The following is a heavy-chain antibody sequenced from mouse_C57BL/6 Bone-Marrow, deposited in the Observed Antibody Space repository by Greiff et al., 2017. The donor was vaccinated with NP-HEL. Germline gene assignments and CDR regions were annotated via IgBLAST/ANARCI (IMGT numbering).Heavy chain of an antibody. D-gene: IGHD2-1*01. Sequence: EVQRVESEGGLVQPGSSMKLSCTASGFTFSDYYMAWVRQVPEKGLEWVANINYDGSSTYYLDSLKSRFIISRDNAKNILYLQMSSLKSEDTATYYCARSYGNYYFDYWGQGTTLTVSS. J-gene: IGHJ2*01. CDR1: GFTFSDYY. CDR3: ARSYGNYYFDY. V-gene: IGHV5-16*01. CDR2: INYDGSST.